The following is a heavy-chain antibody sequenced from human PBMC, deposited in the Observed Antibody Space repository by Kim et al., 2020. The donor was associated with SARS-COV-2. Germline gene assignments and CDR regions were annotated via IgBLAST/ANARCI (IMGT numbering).Heavy chain of an antibody. D-gene: IGHD6-6*01. V-gene: IGHV6-1*01. Sequence: SQTLSLTCAISGDSVSSNSVGWHWIRQSPSRGLEWLGRTYYRSKWYNDYAVSVKSRITIDPDTSKNQFSLQLNSVTPEDTAVYYCARSSRSSLGYWGQGTLVTVSS. CDR3: ARSSRSSLGY. CDR2: TYYRSKWYN. CDR1: GDSVSSNSVG. J-gene: IGHJ4*02.